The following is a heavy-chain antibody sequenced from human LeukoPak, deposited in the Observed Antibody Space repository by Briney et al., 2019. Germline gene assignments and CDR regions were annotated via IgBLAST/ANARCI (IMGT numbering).Heavy chain of an antibody. Sequence: GRSLRLSCAASGFTFSSYSMNWVRQAPGKGLEWVSYISSSSSTIYYADSVKGRFTISRDNAKNSLYLQMNSLRAEDTAVYYCARDRVVVPAAILGENWFDPWGQGALVTVSS. V-gene: IGHV3-48*01. CDR3: ARDRVVVPAAILGENWFDP. D-gene: IGHD2-2*02. CDR1: GFTFSSYS. J-gene: IGHJ5*02. CDR2: ISSSSSTI.